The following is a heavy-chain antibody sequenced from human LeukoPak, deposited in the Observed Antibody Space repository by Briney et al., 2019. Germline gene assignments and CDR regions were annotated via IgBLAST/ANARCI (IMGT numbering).Heavy chain of an antibody. J-gene: IGHJ4*02. CDR2: IRGKANNYAI. D-gene: IGHD2-8*01. CDR1: GFSFSGSV. Sequence: GGSLRLSCAASGFSFSGSVMHWARQAPGKGLEWVGRIRGKANNYAIAYAASVKGRFTISRDDSKNTAYLQMNSLKTDDTAVYYCTRQGDTNDYYPDYWGQGTLVTVSS. V-gene: IGHV3-73*01. CDR3: TRQGDTNDYYPDY.